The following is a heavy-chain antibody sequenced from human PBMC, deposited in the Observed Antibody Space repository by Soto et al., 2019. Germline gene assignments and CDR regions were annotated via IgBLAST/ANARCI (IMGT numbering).Heavy chain of an antibody. Sequence: RSLTCTVSGGSMSSHYWTWLRQPPGKGLEWIGYISYSGSSYYNPSLKSRVTISADTSRNQFSLRLTSVIAADTAVYFCARADPDASVGFWGQGTLVTVSS. D-gene: IGHD3-16*01. CDR1: GGSMSSHY. CDR3: ARADPDASVGF. J-gene: IGHJ4*02. V-gene: IGHV4-59*11. CDR2: ISYSGSS.